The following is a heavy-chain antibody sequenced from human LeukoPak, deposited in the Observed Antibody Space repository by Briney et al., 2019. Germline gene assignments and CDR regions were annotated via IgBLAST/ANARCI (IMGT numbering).Heavy chain of an antibody. V-gene: IGHV1-2*02. Sequence: ASVKVSCKASGYTFTGYYMHWVRQVPGQGLEWMGWINPNSGGTNYAQKFQGRVTMTRDTSISTAYMELSRLRSDDTAVYYCARLGSIVGATTLDYWGQGTLVTVSS. CDR1: GYTFTGYY. CDR3: ARLGSIVGATTLDY. CDR2: INPNSGGT. J-gene: IGHJ4*02. D-gene: IGHD1-26*01.